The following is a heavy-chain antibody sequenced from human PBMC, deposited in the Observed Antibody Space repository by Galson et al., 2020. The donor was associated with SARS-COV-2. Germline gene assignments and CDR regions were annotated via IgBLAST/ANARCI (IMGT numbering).Heavy chain of an antibody. V-gene: IGHV3-30*02. D-gene: IGHD3-22*01. CDR2: IRNDGTDK. CDR3: AKNMYYDNNGAHDY. J-gene: IGHJ4*02. CDR1: GFRISAYC. Sequence: GGSLRLSCAASGFRISAYCMHWVRQAPGKGLEWVTFIRNDGTDKYYADPVKRRFTISRDNSKNMLYLQMNSLRAEDTALYYCAKNMYYDNNGAHDYWGQGTKVTVSS.